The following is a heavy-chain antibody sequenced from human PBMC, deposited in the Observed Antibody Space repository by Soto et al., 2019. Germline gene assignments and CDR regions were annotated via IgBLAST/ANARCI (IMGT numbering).Heavy chain of an antibody. CDR1: GDSVSSDSAA. V-gene: IGHV6-1*01. CDR2: TYYRSKWYN. J-gene: IGHJ6*02. Sequence: SQTLSLTCAISGDSVSSDSAAWNWIRQSPSRGLEWLGRTYYRSKWYNDYALSVKSRITFNADTSKNQFSLQLNTLSPEDTAVYFCSRSGGNAYSYDGMYVWGQGTTVTVSS. D-gene: IGHD2-15*01. CDR3: SRSGGNAYSYDGMYV.